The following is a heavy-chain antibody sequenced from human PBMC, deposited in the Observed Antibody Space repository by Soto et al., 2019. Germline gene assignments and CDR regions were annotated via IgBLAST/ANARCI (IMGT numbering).Heavy chain of an antibody. CDR3: ARQAGTRAYWYFDL. J-gene: IGHJ2*01. D-gene: IGHD6-19*01. Sequence: GGSLRLSCAASGFTFSSYSMNWVRQAPGKGLEWVSYISSSSSTIYYADSVKGRFTISRDNAKNSLYLQMNSLRAEDTAVYYYARQAGTRAYWYFDLWGRGTLVTVSS. CDR2: ISSSSSTI. V-gene: IGHV3-48*01. CDR1: GFTFSSYS.